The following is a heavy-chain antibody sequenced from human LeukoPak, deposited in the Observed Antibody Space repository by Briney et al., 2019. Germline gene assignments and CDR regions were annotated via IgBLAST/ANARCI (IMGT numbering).Heavy chain of an antibody. D-gene: IGHD6-19*01. J-gene: IGHJ3*02. CDR1: GGSISSYY. V-gene: IGHV4-59*12. CDR2: IYYSGST. Sequence: SETLSLTCTVSGGSISSYYWSWIRQPPGKGLEWIGIIYYSGSTYYNPSLKSRVTISVDTSKNQFSLNLSSVTAADTAVYYCARGAYSSFDAFDIWGQGTMVTVSS. CDR3: ARGAYSSFDAFDI.